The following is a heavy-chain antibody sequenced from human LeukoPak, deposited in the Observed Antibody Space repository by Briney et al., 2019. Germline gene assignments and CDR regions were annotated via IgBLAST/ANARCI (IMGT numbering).Heavy chain of an antibody. D-gene: IGHD6-19*01. Sequence: GGSLRLSCAASGFSFRRYAIHWVRQAPGKGLEWVAVISFDSSNIYYADSVKGRFTISRDNSQNTLSLQMGSLRADDTAVYYCAREHSSGQLDYWGQGTLVTVSS. CDR3: AREHSSGQLDY. CDR1: GFSFRRYA. V-gene: IGHV3-30*15. J-gene: IGHJ4*02. CDR2: ISFDSSNI.